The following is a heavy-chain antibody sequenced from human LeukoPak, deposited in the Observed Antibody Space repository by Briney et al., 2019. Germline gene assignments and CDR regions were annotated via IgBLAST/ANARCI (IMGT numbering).Heavy chain of an antibody. J-gene: IGHJ4*02. D-gene: IGHD6-19*01. CDR2: INPNSGGT. CDR3: ARDIVGGTVAGTFD. V-gene: IGHV1-2*02. CDR1: GYTFTGYY. Sequence: ASVKVSCKASGYTFTGYYMHWVRQAPGQGLEWMGGINPNSGGTNYAQKFQGRVTMTRDTSISTAYMELSRLRSDDTAVYYCARDIVGGTVAGTFDWGQGTLVTVSS.